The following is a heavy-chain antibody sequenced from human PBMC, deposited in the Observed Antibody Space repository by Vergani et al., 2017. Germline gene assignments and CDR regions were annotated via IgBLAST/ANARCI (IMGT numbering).Heavy chain of an antibody. V-gene: IGHV3-49*04. Sequence: EVQLVESGGGLVQPGRSLRLSCTASGFTFGDYAMSWVRQAPGKGLEWVGFIRSKAYGGTTEYAASVKGRFTISRDDSKSIAYLQMNSLKTEDTAVYYCTRSRWLHSDAFDIWGQGTMVTVSS. CDR2: IRSKAYGGTT. D-gene: IGHD5-12*01. CDR3: TRSRWLHSDAFDI. J-gene: IGHJ3*02. CDR1: GFTFGDYA.